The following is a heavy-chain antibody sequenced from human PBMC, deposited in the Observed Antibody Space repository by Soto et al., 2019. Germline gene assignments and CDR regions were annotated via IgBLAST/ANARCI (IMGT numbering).Heavy chain of an antibody. CDR2: INPNSGGT. CDR1: GYTFTGYY. J-gene: IGHJ6*02. Sequence: ASVKVSCKASGYTFTGYYMHWVRQAPGQGLEWMGWINPNSGGTNYAQKFQGWVTMTRDTSISTAYMELSRLRSDDTAVYYCARSSYYYGFSGMDVWGQGTTVTVSS. V-gene: IGHV1-2*04. D-gene: IGHD3-10*01. CDR3: ARSSYYYGFSGMDV.